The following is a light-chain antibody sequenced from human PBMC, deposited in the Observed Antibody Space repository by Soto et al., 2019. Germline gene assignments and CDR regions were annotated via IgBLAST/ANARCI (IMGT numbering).Light chain of an antibody. CDR2: GAS. V-gene: IGKV3-20*01. CDR3: QQYGGSPRWT. Sequence: EIVMTQSPATLSVSPGGRATLSCRASQSISGTLAWYQQKPGQAPRLLIYGASTRATGIPDRFSGSGSGTDFILTISRLEPEDYAVYYCQQYGGSPRWTFGQGTKVDIK. J-gene: IGKJ1*01. CDR1: QSISGT.